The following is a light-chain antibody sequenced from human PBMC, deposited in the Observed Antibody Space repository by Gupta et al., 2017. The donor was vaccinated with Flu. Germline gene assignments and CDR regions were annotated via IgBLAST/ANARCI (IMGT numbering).Light chain of an antibody. CDR1: SSDVGGYNY. V-gene: IGLV2-8*01. CDR2: EVR. Sequence: QSALTQPTSASGSPGQSVTIACTGTSSDVGGYNYVSWYQQHPGKAHKLMIYEVRKRPSGVPYRFSGSKSGNTASLTVSELQAEDDADYYCSSYAGSSNLVFGGGTKLTVL. J-gene: IGLJ2*01. CDR3: SSYAGSSNLV.